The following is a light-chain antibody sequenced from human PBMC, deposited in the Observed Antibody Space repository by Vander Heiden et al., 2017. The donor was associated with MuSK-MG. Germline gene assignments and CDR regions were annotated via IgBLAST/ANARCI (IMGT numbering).Light chain of an antibody. V-gene: IGKV1-39*01. CDR1: ENINNY. Sequence: IQTSQPSLSLSASVGDRVTLTCRARENINNYINWHQQRPGRAPKLLILAASRLESGVSSRFSGSGYGKDLCLTITSRQPEDFASYYCQQSDENPILTCGHGTKVDIK. J-gene: IGKJ3*01. CDR2: AAS. CDR3: QQSDENPILT.